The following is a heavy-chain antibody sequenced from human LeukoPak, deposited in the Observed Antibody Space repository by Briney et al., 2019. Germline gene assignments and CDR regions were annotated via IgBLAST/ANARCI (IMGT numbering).Heavy chain of an antibody. V-gene: IGHV3-23*01. D-gene: IGHD5-24*01. CDR3: ASEIRPNDY. Sequence: GGSLRLSCAASGFTFSSHSLSWVRQAPGKGLEWVSSIGISGNTYYADSVKGRFTISRDNSKDTLFLQLNSLRVEDTAVYYCASEIRPNDYWGQGTLVTVS. J-gene: IGHJ4*02. CDR2: IGISGNT. CDR1: GFTFSSHS.